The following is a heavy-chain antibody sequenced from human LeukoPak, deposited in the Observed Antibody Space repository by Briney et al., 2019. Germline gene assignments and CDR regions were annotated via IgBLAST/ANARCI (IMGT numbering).Heavy chain of an antibody. CDR2: INHSGST. V-gene: IGHV4-34*01. Sequence: SETLSLTCAVYGGSFSGYYWSWIRQPPGKGLEWIGEINHSGSTNYNPSLKSRVTISVDTSKNQFSLKLSSVTAADTAVYYCARRDNVGSFDAFDIWGQGTMVTVSS. D-gene: IGHD2-15*01. CDR3: ARRDNVGSFDAFDI. CDR1: GGSFSGYY. J-gene: IGHJ3*02.